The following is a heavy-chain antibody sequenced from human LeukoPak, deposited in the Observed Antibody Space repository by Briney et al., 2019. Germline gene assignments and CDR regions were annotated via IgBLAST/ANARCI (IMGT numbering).Heavy chain of an antibody. CDR3: ARVGSNWYYFDY. Sequence: SETLSLTCTVSGGSLSSYHWNWIRQPPGKGLEWIGYISYSGSTNYNPSLKSRVTISVDTSRNQFSLKLSSVTAADTAVYYCARVGSNWYYFDYWGQGTLVTVSS. CDR1: GGSLSSYH. CDR2: ISYSGST. D-gene: IGHD6-13*01. V-gene: IGHV4-59*01. J-gene: IGHJ4*02.